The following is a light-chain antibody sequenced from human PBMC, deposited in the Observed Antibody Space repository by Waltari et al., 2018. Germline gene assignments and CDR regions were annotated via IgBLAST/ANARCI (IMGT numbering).Light chain of an antibody. J-gene: IGKJ1*01. CDR1: QSIIRN. CDR3: QHYNNWPPGRT. CDR2: GAS. V-gene: IGKV3-15*01. Sequence: DIVMTQSPATLSVSPGERATLSCSASQSIIRNFAWYQQKSGQAPRLLIFGASTSATGMPARLSGSGSETEFTLTISSLQSGDFAVYYGQHYNNWPPGRTFGQETKVEIK.